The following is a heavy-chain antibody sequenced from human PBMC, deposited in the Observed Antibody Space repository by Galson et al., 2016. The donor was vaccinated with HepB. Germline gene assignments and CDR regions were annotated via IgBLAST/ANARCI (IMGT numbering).Heavy chain of an antibody. CDR2: VFHSGNT. V-gene: IGHV4-4*02. CDR3: ARGAGDTSGYFGLFHYDYGMDV. CDR1: GGSISTSHW. Sequence: SETLSLTCAVSGGSISTSHWWSWVRQPPGKGLEWIGEVFHSGNTNSNPSLKSRVTISVDKSKNQFSLKLYSVTAADTAVYFCARGAGDTSGYFGLFHYDYGMDVWGQGTTVTVSS. J-gene: IGHJ6*02. D-gene: IGHD3-22*01.